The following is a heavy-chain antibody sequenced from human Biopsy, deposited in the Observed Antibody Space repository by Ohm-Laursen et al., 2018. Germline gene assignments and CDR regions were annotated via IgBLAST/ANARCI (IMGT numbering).Heavy chain of an antibody. J-gene: IGHJ5*02. Sequence: SVKVSCKVSGYTFTTYDITWVRQATGQGPEWMGWMNPISGNTGYAHKFRGRVTMTSDSSISTAYLEVSSLTFEDTAVYYCASAVRSRLLSAPWGQGSLVTVSS. CDR2: MNPISGNT. V-gene: IGHV1-8*01. CDR3: ASAVRSRLLSAP. CDR1: GYTFTTYD.